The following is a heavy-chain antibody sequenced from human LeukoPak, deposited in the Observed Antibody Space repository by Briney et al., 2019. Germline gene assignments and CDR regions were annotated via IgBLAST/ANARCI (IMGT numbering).Heavy chain of an antibody. V-gene: IGHV3-33*06. Sequence: GGSLRLSCAASEFTFSSYGMHWVRQAPGKGLEWVSVIWYDGSNKYYADSVKGRFTISRDNSKNTLYLQMNSLRAEDTAVYYCAKDFYDSSGSRYDYWGQGTLVTVSS. J-gene: IGHJ4*02. D-gene: IGHD3-22*01. CDR2: IWYDGSNK. CDR3: AKDFYDSSGSRYDY. CDR1: EFTFSSYG.